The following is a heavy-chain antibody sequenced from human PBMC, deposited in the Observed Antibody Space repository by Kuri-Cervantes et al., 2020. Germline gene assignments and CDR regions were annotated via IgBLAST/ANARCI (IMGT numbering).Heavy chain of an antibody. Sequence: GGSLRLSCTASGFTFGDYATSWFRQAPGKGLEWVGLIRSKAFGGTTEYAASVKGRFTISRDTSKSIAYLQMNSLRAEDTAVYYCARGGLTSLRTFDYWGQGTLVTVSS. CDR3: ARGGLTSLRTFDY. V-gene: IGHV3-49*03. CDR1: GFTFGDYA. D-gene: IGHD4-17*01. J-gene: IGHJ4*02. CDR2: IRSKAFGGTT.